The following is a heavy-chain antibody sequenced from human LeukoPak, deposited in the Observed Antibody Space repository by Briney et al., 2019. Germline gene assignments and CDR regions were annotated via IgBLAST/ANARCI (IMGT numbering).Heavy chain of an antibody. CDR3: AKDLWESSGWYLGDY. CDR1: GGTFSSYA. J-gene: IGHJ4*02. Sequence: WASVKVSCKASGGTFSSYAISWVRQAPGQGLEWMGGIIPIFGTANYAQKFQGRVTITTDESTSTAYMELSSLRSEDTAVYYCAKDLWESSGWYLGDYWGQGTLVTVSS. D-gene: IGHD6-19*01. CDR2: IIPIFGTA. V-gene: IGHV1-69*05.